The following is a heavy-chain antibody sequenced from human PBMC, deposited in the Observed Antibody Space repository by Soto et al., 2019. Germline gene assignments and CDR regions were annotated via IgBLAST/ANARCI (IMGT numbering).Heavy chain of an antibody. CDR2: INAGNGNT. CDR1: GYTFTSYA. CDR3: ARDFEYYDFWSGYFGY. V-gene: IGHV1-3*01. D-gene: IGHD3-3*01. Sequence: QVQLVQSGAEVKKPGASVKVSCKASGYTFTSYAMHWVRQSPGQRLEWMGWINAGNGNTKYSQKFQGRVTINRDTSASTAYMDLSSLRSEDTAVYYCARDFEYYDFWSGYFGYWGQGTLVTVSS. J-gene: IGHJ4*02.